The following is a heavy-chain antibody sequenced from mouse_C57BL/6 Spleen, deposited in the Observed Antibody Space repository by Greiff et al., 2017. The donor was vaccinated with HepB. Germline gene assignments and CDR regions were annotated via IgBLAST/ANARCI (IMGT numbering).Heavy chain of an antibody. V-gene: IGHV5-4*01. D-gene: IGHD1-1*01. CDR1: GFTFSSYA. CDR2: ISDGGSYT. CDR3: AREWDYYGSSYVRYFDV. Sequence: DVKLVESGGGLVKPGGSLKLSCAASGFTFSSYAMSWVRQTPEKRLEWVATISDGGSYTYYPDNVKGRFTISRDNAKNNLYLQMSHLKSEDTAMYYCAREWDYYGSSYVRYFDVWGTGTTVTVSS. J-gene: IGHJ1*03.